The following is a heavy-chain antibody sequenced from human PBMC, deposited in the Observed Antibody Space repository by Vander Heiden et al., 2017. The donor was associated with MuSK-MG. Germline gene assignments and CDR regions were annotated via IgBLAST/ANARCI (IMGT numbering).Heavy chain of an antibody. Sequence: EVQLVESGGGLVQPGGSLRLSCAASGFTFSSYWMHWVRQAPGKGLVWVSRIYSDGSSTSYAESVKGRFTISRDNAKNTVSLQMNSLRDEDTAAYYCARGIAAAGPNYFYYYMDVWGKGTTVTVSS. D-gene: IGHD6-13*01. CDR2: IYSDGSST. J-gene: IGHJ6*03. V-gene: IGHV3-74*01. CDR3: ARGIAAAGPNYFYYYMDV. CDR1: GFTFSSYW.